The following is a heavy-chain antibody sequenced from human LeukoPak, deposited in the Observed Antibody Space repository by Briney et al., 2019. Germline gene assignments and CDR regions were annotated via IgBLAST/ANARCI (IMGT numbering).Heavy chain of an antibody. CDR1: GFTFSSYA. D-gene: IGHD3-10*01. CDR3: APLSSGY. J-gene: IGHJ4*02. V-gene: IGHV3-30-3*01. Sequence: PGRSLRLSCAASGFTFSSYAMHWIRQAPGKGLEWVAVISYDGSNKYYADSVKGRFTISRDNSKNTLYLRMNSLRAEDTAVYYCAPLSSGYWGQGTLVTVSS. CDR2: ISYDGSNK.